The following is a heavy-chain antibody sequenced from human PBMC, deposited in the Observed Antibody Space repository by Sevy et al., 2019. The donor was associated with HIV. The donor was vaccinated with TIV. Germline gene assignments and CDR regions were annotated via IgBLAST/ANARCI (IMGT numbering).Heavy chain of an antibody. J-gene: IGHJ3*02. CDR3: ARDCCSTSCSHAFDI. CDR2: INHSGST. D-gene: IGHD2-2*01. V-gene: IGHV4-34*01. CDR1: GGSFSGYY. Sequence: SETLSLTCAVYGGSFSGYYWSWIRQPPGKGLEWIGEINHSGSTNYNPSLKSRVTISGDTSKNQFSLKLSTVTAADTAVYYCARDCCSTSCSHAFDIWGQGTMVTVSS.